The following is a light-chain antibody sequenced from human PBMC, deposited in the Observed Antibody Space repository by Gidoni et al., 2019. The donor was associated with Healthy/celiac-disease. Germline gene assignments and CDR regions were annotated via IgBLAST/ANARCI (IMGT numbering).Light chain of an antibody. V-gene: IGKV4-1*01. CDR1: QRVLYSSNNKNY. CDR2: WAS. J-gene: IGKJ1*01. CDR3: QQYYNTRT. Sequence: DIVMTQSPDSLAVSLGERATINCKSSQRVLYSSNNKNYLAWYPQKPGQPPKLLIYWASTRESGVPDRVSGSGSGTDFTLTISSLQAEDVAVYYCQQYYNTRTFXXXTKVEIK.